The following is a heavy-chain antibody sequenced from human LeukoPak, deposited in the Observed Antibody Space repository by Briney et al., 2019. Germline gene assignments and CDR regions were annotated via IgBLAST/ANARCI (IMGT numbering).Heavy chain of an antibody. D-gene: IGHD3-22*01. Sequence: GGSLRLSCAASGFSFSSYTMHWVRQAPGKGLEWVAVISYDGSRIFYADSEKGRLTISRDNSKNTLYLQMDSLRDDDTAVYYCARGRALGVTMMDAFDIWGQGTLVTVSS. CDR1: GFSFSSYT. CDR2: ISYDGSRI. V-gene: IGHV3-30-3*01. CDR3: ARGRALGVTMMDAFDI. J-gene: IGHJ3*02.